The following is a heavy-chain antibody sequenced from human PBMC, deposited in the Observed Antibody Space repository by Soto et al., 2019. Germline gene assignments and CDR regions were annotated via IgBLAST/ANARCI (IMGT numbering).Heavy chain of an antibody. J-gene: IGHJ4*02. CDR1: GYTFTSFY. Sequence: GASVNVSCKGSGYTFTSFYINWVRQATGQGLEWLGWMNPNSGNTGYAQKFQGRVTMTRNTSISTAYMELSSLRSEDTAVYYCARMGVLDYWGQGTLVTVSS. V-gene: IGHV1-8*01. CDR3: ARMGVLDY. CDR2: MNPNSGNT. D-gene: IGHD3-16*01.